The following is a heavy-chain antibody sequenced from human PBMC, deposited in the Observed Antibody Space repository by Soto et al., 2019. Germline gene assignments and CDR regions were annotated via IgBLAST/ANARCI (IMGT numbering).Heavy chain of an antibody. Sequence: AASVKVSCKASGYTFTSYGISWVRQAPGQGLEWMGWISAYNGNTNYAQKLQGRVTMTTDTSTSTAYMELRSLRSDDTAVYYCARDTAYYYDSSGSAGMDVWGQGTTVTVSS. CDR1: GYTFTSYG. V-gene: IGHV1-18*01. D-gene: IGHD3-22*01. J-gene: IGHJ6*02. CDR3: ARDTAYYYDSSGSAGMDV. CDR2: ISAYNGNT.